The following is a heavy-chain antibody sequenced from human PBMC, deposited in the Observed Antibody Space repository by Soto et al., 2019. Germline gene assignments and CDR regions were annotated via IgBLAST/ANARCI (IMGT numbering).Heavy chain of an antibody. CDR1: GYTLAELS. J-gene: IGHJ4*02. Sequence: QLQLVQSGAEVKKPGASVEVSCKVSGYTLAELSMHWVRQAPGKGLEWMGGFNHEDAETIYAQNFQGRVTMTEDTSTDTAYMELSSLRSEDSAVYYCTTGQRPIRFLEWLYRYDFDFWGQGTLVTVSS. CDR3: TTGQRPIRFLEWLYRYDFDF. D-gene: IGHD3-3*01. V-gene: IGHV1-24*01. CDR2: FNHEDAET.